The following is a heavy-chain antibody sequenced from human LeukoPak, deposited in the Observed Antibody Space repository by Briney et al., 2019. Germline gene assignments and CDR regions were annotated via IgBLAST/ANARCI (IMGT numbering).Heavy chain of an antibody. Sequence: ASVKVSCESSGYTFTSYGISWVRQAPGQGLEWMGWISAYNGNTHYAQKLQGRVTMTTDTSTSTAYMELRSLRSDDTAIYYCARDRASGWFVYWGQGTLVTVSS. D-gene: IGHD6-19*01. CDR2: ISAYNGNT. CDR1: GYTFTSYG. V-gene: IGHV1-18*01. J-gene: IGHJ4*02. CDR3: ARDRASGWFVY.